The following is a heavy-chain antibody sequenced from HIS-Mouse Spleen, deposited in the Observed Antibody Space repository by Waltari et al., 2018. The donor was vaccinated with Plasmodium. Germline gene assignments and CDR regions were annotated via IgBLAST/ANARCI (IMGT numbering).Heavy chain of an antibody. V-gene: IGHV3-21*01. CDR3: AREDILTGYYNDYWYFDL. D-gene: IGHD3-9*01. CDR1: GFTFRYSR. J-gene: IGHJ2*01. CDR2: ISSSSSYI. Sequence: EVQLVESGGGLVKPGGSLRLSCAASGFTFRYSRMNLARQAPGKGLEWVSSISSSSSYIYYADSVKGRFTISRDNAKNSLYLQMNSLRAEDTAVYYCAREDILTGYYNDYWYFDLWGRGSLVTVSS.